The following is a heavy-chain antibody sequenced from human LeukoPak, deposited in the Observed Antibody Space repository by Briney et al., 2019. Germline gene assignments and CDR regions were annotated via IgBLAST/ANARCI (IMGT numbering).Heavy chain of an antibody. D-gene: IGHD4-17*01. CDR2: VNPNSGNT. Sequence: ASVKVSCTSSGYTFTSYDINWVRQAPGQGLELMGWVNPNSGNTGYSQKFQGRVTMTRKNTISTAYTELIGLVSDDKAVVYFARERRGYGDPFLSDYWGQGTLVTVSS. CDR3: ARERRGYGDPFLSDY. J-gene: IGHJ4*02. CDR1: GYTFTSYD. V-gene: IGHV1-8*01.